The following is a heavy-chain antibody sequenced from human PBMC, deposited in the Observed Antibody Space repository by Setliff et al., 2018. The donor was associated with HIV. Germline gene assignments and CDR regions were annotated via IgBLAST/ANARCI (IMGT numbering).Heavy chain of an antibody. V-gene: IGHV4-34*01. Sequence: SETLSLTCAVYGGSFSGYYWSWIRQSPGKGLEWIGEINHTGSTNCNSSLKSRVTMSVDTSKNQFSLNLTSVTAADTAVYYCARAPFRGGSFGWFDPWGQGTLVTVSS. D-gene: IGHD2-15*01. CDR1: GGSFSGYY. J-gene: IGHJ5*02. CDR3: ARAPFRGGSFGWFDP. CDR2: INHTGST.